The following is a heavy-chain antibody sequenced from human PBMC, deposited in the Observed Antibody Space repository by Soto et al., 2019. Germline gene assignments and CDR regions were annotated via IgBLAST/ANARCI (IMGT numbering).Heavy chain of an antibody. CDR1: GYSISSGYY. Sequence: TLSLTCAVSGYSISSGYYWAWIRQSPGKGLEWIGSIYYSGRNFYNPSLKSRVTMSVDTSNNQFSLKLTSVTAADTAVYFCARGGQYNWNYGWFDPWGQGTLVTVSS. CDR3: ARGGQYNWNYGWFDP. V-gene: IGHV4-38-2*01. J-gene: IGHJ5*02. CDR2: IYYSGRN. D-gene: IGHD1-7*01.